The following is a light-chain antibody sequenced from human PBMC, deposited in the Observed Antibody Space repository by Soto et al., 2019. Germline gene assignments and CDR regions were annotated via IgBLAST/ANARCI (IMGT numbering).Light chain of an antibody. CDR2: EVS. V-gene: IGLV2-14*01. CDR1: SSDVGGYDY. CDR3: QSYDSSLSGPWV. Sequence: QSALTQPASVSGSPGQSITISCTGTSSDVGGYDYVSWYQLHPGKAPKLMVFEVSNRPSGVPDRFSGSKSGTSASLAITGLQAEDEADYYCQSYDSSLSGPWVFGGGTKVTVL. J-gene: IGLJ3*02.